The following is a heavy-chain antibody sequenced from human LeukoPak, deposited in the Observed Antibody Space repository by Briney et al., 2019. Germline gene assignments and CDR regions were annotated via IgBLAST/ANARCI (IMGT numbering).Heavy chain of an antibody. CDR1: GGSFSGYY. CDR3: ARSSRRIVGATRAFDI. V-gene: IGHV4-34*01. J-gene: IGHJ3*02. Sequence: SETPSLTCAVYGGSFSGYYWSWIRQPPGKGLEWIGEINHSGSTNYNPSLKSRVTISVDTSKNQFSLKLSSVTAADTAVYYCARSSRRIVGATRAFDIWGQGTMVTVSS. CDR2: INHSGST. D-gene: IGHD1-26*01.